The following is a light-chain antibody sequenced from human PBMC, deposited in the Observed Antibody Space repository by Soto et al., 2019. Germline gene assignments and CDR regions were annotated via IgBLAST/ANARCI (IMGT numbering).Light chain of an antibody. Sequence: QSALTQPASVSGSPGQSITISCTGTSSDVGGYNYVSWFQHHPGKAPKLMIYGVSNRPSGVSNRFSGSKSGNTASLTISGLQAEDEADYYCTSYTTSSLWVFGGGTKLTVL. V-gene: IGLV2-14*01. CDR2: GVS. J-gene: IGLJ3*02. CDR3: TSYTTSSLWV. CDR1: SSDVGGYNY.